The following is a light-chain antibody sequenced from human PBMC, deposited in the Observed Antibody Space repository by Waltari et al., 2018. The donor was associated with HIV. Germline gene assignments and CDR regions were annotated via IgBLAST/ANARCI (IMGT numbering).Light chain of an antibody. Sequence: QSVLTQPPSVSAAPGQKVTISCSGSSSNIGNNYVSWYQQLPGTAPKLLIYDDNERPSGIPDRFSGSKSGTSATLGITGLQTGDEADYYGGTWDSSLSAVVFGTVTKVTVL. CDR2: DDN. J-gene: IGLJ1*01. CDR1: SSNIGNNY. V-gene: IGLV1-51*01. CDR3: GTWDSSLSAVV.